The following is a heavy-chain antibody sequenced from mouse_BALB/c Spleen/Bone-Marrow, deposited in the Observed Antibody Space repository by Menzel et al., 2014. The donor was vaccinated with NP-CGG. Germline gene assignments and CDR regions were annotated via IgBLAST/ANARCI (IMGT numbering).Heavy chain of an antibody. V-gene: IGHV1S41*01. CDR2: IAPGTGTT. D-gene: IGHD2-3*01. CDR3: ARYDYAMDY. Sequence: DLVKPGASVKLSCKASGYTFXNFWINWIKQRPGQGLEWIGRIAPGTGTTYYNEMFKGKATLTVDTSSSTAYIQLSSLSSEDSAVYFCARYDYAMDYWGPGTSVTVSS. J-gene: IGHJ4*01. CDR1: GYTFXNFW.